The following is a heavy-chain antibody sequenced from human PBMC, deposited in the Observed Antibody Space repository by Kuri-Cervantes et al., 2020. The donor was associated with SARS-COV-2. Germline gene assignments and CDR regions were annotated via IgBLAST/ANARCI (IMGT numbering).Heavy chain of an antibody. Sequence: ASVKVSCKASGYTFITFDINWVRQATGQGLEWMGWISPKNGGTNYAQKFQGRVTMTRDTSISTAYMELSRLRSDDTAVYYCARGRLTRDYWGQGTLVTVSS. D-gene: IGHD4/OR15-4a*01. CDR3: ARGRLTRDY. V-gene: IGHV1-2*02. CDR2: ISPKNGGT. CDR1: GYTFITFD. J-gene: IGHJ4*02.